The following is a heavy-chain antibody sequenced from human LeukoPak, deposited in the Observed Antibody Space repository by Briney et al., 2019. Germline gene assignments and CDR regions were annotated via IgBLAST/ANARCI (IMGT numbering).Heavy chain of an antibody. CDR2: ISSSSSYI. V-gene: IGHV3-21*01. J-gene: IGHJ4*02. Sequence: GGSLRLPRAASGFTFSSYSMNWVRQAPGKGLEWVSSISSSSSYIYYADSVKGRFTISRDNAKNSLYLQMNSLRAEDTAVYYCARDMRGSYCSCFDYWGQGTLVTVSS. D-gene: IGHD1-26*01. CDR1: GFTFSSYS. CDR3: ARDMRGSYCSCFDY.